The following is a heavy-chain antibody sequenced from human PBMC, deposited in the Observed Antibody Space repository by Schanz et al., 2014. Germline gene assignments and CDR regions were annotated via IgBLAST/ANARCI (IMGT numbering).Heavy chain of an antibody. J-gene: IGHJ4*02. Sequence: VHLLESGGGLVQPGGSLRLSCAASGFVFGDYYMTWIRQAPGKGLEWVSYVSSSTPDIYYADSVKGRFTMSRDNAKNSVFLQMNSLRAEDTAVYYCVRDSFFAFDYWGQGTLVTVSS. D-gene: IGHD3-3*01. V-gene: IGHV3-11*06. CDR1: GFVFGDYY. CDR2: VSSSTPDI. CDR3: VRDSFFAFDY.